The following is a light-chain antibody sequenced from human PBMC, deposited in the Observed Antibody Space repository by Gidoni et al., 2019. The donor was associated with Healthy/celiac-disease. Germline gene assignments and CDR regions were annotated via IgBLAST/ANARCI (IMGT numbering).Light chain of an antibody. CDR3: QQRSNWPPVT. CDR2: DAS. CDR1: QSVSSY. Sequence: EIVLTQSPATLSLSPGERATHPCRASQSVSSYLAWYQQKPGQAPRLLIYDASNRATGIPARFSGSGSGTDFTLTISSLEPEDFAVYYCQQRSNWPPVTFGPGTKVDIK. J-gene: IGKJ3*01. V-gene: IGKV3-11*01.